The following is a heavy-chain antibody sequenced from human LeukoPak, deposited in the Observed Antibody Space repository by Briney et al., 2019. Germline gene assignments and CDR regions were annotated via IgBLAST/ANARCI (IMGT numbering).Heavy chain of an antibody. Sequence: ASVKVSCKASGYTFTGYYMHWVRQAPGQGLEWMGWINPNSGGTNYAQKFQGRVTMTRDTSISTAYMELSRLRSDDTAVYHCARSETFGELLPFDYWGQGTLVTVSS. CDR3: ARSETFGELLPFDY. J-gene: IGHJ4*02. V-gene: IGHV1-2*02. CDR2: INPNSGGT. CDR1: GYTFTGYY. D-gene: IGHD3-10*01.